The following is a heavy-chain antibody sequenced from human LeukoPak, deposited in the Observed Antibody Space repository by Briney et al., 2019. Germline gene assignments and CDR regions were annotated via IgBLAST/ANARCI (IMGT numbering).Heavy chain of an antibody. Sequence: KPGGSLRLSCAASGFTFSSYSMNWVRQAPGKGLEWVSSISSSSSYIYYADPVKGRFTISRDNAKNSLYLQMNSLRAEDTAVYYCARDGYCSSTSCYESLFSYDYWGQGTLVTVSS. D-gene: IGHD2-2*01. J-gene: IGHJ4*02. CDR2: ISSSSSYI. V-gene: IGHV3-21*01. CDR3: ARDGYCSSTSCYESLFSYDY. CDR1: GFTFSSYS.